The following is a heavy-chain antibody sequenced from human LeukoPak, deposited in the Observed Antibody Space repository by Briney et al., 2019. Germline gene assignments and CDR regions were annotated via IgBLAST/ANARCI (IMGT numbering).Heavy chain of an antibody. CDR3: AREHSMGYLDY. Sequence: ASVKVSCKASGCTFTSYYMHWVRQAPGQGLEWMGIINPSGGSTSYAQKFQGRVTMTRDTSTSTAYMELRSLRSDDTAVYYCAREHSMGYLDYWGQGTLVTVSS. V-gene: IGHV1-46*01. CDR1: GCTFTSYY. CDR2: INPSGGST. D-gene: IGHD4-11*01. J-gene: IGHJ4*02.